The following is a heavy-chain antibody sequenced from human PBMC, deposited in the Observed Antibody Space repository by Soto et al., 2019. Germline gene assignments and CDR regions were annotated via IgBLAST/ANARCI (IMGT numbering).Heavy chain of an antibody. CDR2: ISGSGSTI. Sequence: GGSLRLSCIVSGFTFSSYNMNWVRQAPGKGLEWVTYISGSGSTIYYADSVKGRFTISRDNVKNSLYLQMNSLRDEDTAVYYCARSKYIDYWGQRTLVTVSS. D-gene: IGHD4-4*01. V-gene: IGHV3-48*02. J-gene: IGHJ4*02. CDR1: GFTFSSYN. CDR3: ARSKYIDY.